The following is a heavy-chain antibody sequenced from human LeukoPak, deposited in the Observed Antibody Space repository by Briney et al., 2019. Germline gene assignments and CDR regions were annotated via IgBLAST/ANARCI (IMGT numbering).Heavy chain of an antibody. J-gene: IGHJ2*01. CDR3: ARDRRVLWYFDL. CDR1: GYTFTSYA. CDR2: ISAYNGNT. V-gene: IGHV1-18*01. Sequence: GASVKVSCKASGYTFTSYAMNWVRQAPGQGLEWMGWISAYNGNTNYAQKLQGRVTMTTDTSTSTAYMELRSPRSDDTAVYYCARDRRVLWYFDLWGRGTLVTVSS.